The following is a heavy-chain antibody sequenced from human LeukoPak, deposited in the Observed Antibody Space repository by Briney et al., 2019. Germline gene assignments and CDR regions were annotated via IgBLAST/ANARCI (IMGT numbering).Heavy chain of an antibody. D-gene: IGHD3-22*01. CDR2: ISGSGGST. CDR1: GFTFSSYA. CDR3: AKVAYYYDSSLPMDY. Sequence: GGSLRLSCAASGFTFSSYAMSWVRQAPGKGLEWVSAISGSGGSTYYADSVKGRFTISRDNSKNTLYLQMDSLRAEDTAVYYCAKVAYYYDSSLPMDYWGQGTLVTVSS. V-gene: IGHV3-23*01. J-gene: IGHJ4*02.